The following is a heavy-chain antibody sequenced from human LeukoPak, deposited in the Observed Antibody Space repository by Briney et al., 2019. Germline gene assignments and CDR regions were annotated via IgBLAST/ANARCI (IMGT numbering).Heavy chain of an antibody. D-gene: IGHD2-15*01. CDR2: ISGSGGST. V-gene: IGHV3-23*01. CDR1: GFTFSSYA. CDR3: AIRPGGSSLRDAFDI. J-gene: IGHJ3*02. Sequence: PGGSLRLSCAASGFTFSSYAMSWVRQAPGKGLEWVSAISGSGGSTYYADSVKGRFTISRDNSKNTLYLQMNSLRAEDTAVYYCAIRPGGSSLRDAFDIWGQGTMVTVSS.